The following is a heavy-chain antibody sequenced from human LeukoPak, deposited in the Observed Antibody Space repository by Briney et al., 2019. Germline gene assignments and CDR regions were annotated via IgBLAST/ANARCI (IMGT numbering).Heavy chain of an antibody. CDR1: GGSISRYY. Sequence: SETLSLTCTVSGGSISRYYWSWIRQPAGKGLEWIGRIYTSGSTNYNPSLKSRVTMSVDTSKNQFSLKLSSVTAADTAVYYCARGGYSGSYFFDYWGQGTLVTVSS. CDR2: IYTSGST. D-gene: IGHD1-26*01. J-gene: IGHJ4*02. V-gene: IGHV4-4*07. CDR3: ARGGYSGSYFFDY.